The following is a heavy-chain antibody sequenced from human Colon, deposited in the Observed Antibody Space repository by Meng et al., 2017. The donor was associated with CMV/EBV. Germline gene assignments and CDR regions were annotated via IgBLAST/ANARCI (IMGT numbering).Heavy chain of an antibody. J-gene: IGHJ4*02. CDR3: ARTPSDGYNTFDY. CDR2: IYFSGST. V-gene: IGHV4-4*08. D-gene: IGHD5-24*01. CDR1: GDSMTSYY. Sequence: QVDLQESGPGLVKPSETLSRTCSVSGDSMTSYYWSWVRQPPGKGLEWIGFIYFSGSTNYNPSLKSRVTMSVDTSTNRFSLKLSSVTAADTAMYFCARTPSDGYNTFDYWGQGLMVTVSS.